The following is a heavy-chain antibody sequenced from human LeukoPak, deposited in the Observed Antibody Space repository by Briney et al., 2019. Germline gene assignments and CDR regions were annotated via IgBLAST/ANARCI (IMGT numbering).Heavy chain of an antibody. J-gene: IGHJ4*02. CDR1: GFTFTSYW. Sequence: GGSLKLSCAASGFTFTSYWIGWVRQMPGKGLEWMGIIYPGDSDTRYSPSFQGQVTISADKSISTAYLQWSSLKASDTAMYYCARLSSGPSDYWGQGTLVTVSS. CDR2: IYPGDSDT. V-gene: IGHV5-51*01. D-gene: IGHD6-19*01. CDR3: ARLSSGPSDY.